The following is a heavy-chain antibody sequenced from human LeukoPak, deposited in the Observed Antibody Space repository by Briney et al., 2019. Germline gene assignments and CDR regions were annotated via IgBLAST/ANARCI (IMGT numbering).Heavy chain of an antibody. J-gene: IGHJ4*02. V-gene: IGHV3-74*03. Sequence: GGSLRLSCAASGFAFSSSWMHWVRQAPGKGLVWVSRINTDGSNTKYADSVKGRFTISRDNAKSTLYLQMNSLRAEDTAVYYCARQDSSGYYYFDYWGQGTLVTVSA. CDR2: INTDGSNT. D-gene: IGHD3-22*01. CDR3: ARQDSSGYYYFDY. CDR1: GFAFSSSW.